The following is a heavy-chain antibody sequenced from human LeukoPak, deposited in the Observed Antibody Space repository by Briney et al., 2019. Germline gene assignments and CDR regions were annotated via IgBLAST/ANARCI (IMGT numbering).Heavy chain of an antibody. CDR1: GYTFTGYY. CDR3: ARGRLWEVLDAFDI. Sequence: ASVKVSCKASGYTFTGYYMHWVRQAPGQGLEWMGIINPSGGTTTYAQRLHGRVTVTRDTSTSTVYMDLTNLRSEDTAVYYCARGRLWEVLDAFDIWGQGTMVTVSS. D-gene: IGHD1-26*01. J-gene: IGHJ3*02. V-gene: IGHV1-46*03. CDR2: INPSGGTT.